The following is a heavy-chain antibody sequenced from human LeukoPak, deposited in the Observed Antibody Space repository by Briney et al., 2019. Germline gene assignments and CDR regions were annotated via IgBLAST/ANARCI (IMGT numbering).Heavy chain of an antibody. V-gene: IGHV5-51*01. J-gene: IGHJ3*02. D-gene: IGHD3-3*01. Sequence: GESLKISCKGSGYSFTSYWIGWVRQMPGKGLEWMGIIYPGDSDTRYSPSFQGQVTISADKSISTAYLQWSSLKASDTAMYYCARRSPTIFGVVTPDAFDIWGQGTMVTVSS. CDR2: IYPGDSDT. CDR3: ARRSPTIFGVVTPDAFDI. CDR1: GYSFTSYW.